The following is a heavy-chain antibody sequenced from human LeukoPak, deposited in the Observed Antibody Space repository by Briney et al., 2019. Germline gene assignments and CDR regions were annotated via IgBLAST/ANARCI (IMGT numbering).Heavy chain of an antibody. Sequence: SETLSLICAVYGGPFSVYYYYWRWIRQPPGRGLEWIGEYSHSEITNDNPSPNRRVTRSIDTSKNQFSLRLSSVTAADTAVYYCARGVDDSATFFYSYYMDVWGKGATVTVSS. J-gene: IGHJ6*03. CDR2: YSHSEIT. V-gene: IGHV4-34*01. CDR3: ARGVDDSATFFYSYYMDV. CDR1: GGPFSVYY. D-gene: IGHD2/OR15-2a*01.